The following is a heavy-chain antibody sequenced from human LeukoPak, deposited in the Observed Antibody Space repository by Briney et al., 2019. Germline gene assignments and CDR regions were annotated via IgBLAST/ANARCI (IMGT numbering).Heavy chain of an antibody. Sequence: PGGSLRLSCAASGFTFSSYSMNWVRQAPGKGLEWVSSISSSSSYIYYADSVKGRFTISRDNAKNSLYLHMNSLRAEDTAVYYCARESCSSTSCYFDYWGQGTLVTVSS. D-gene: IGHD2-2*01. CDR3: ARESCSSTSCYFDY. V-gene: IGHV3-21*01. J-gene: IGHJ4*02. CDR1: GFTFSSYS. CDR2: ISSSSSYI.